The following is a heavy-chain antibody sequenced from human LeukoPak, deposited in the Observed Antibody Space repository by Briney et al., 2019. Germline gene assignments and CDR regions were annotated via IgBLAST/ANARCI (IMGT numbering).Heavy chain of an antibody. Sequence: SVKVSCKASGGTFSSYAISWVRQAPGQGLEWMGGIIPIFGTANYAQKFQGRVTITADESTSTAYMELSSLRSEDTAVYYCARVSLPYYYGPGPIDYWGQGTLVTVSS. D-gene: IGHD3-10*01. J-gene: IGHJ4*02. CDR2: IIPIFGTA. CDR3: ARVSLPYYYGPGPIDY. V-gene: IGHV1-69*13. CDR1: GGTFSSYA.